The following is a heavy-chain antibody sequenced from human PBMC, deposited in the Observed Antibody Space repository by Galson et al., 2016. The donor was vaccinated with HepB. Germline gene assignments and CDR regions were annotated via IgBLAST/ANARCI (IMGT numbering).Heavy chain of an antibody. CDR2: IYAVDSDV. J-gene: IGHJ4*02. CDR3: ARYSSLGGFFDY. Sequence: QSGAEVKKTGESLKISCKGSGYNFANYWIGWVRQMPGQGLEWMGIIYAVDSDVRYSPSFQGQVTMSADTSINTASLQWTRLKASDTAMYFCARYSSLGGFFDYWGQGTLVAVSS. D-gene: IGHD3-16*01. V-gene: IGHV5-51*03. CDR1: GYNFANYW.